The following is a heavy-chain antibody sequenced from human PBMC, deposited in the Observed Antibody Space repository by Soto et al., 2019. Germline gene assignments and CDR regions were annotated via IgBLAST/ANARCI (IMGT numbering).Heavy chain of an antibody. CDR1: DGSISSYY. V-gene: IGHV4-59*08. J-gene: IGHJ3*02. CDR3: AIHKAAVTTQRPAFDI. Sequence: PSETLSLTCTVSDGSISSYYWSWIRQPPGKGLEWIGYIYYSGSTNYNPSLKSRVTISVDTSKNQFSLKLSSVTAADSAVYYFAIHKAAVTTQRPAFDIWGQGTMVTVSS. CDR2: IYYSGST. D-gene: IGHD4-17*01.